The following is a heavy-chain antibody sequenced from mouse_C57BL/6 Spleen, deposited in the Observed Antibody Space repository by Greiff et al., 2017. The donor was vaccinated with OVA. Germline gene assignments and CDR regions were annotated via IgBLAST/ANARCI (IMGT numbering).Heavy chain of an antibody. Sequence: QVQLQQSGAGLVRPWASVTLSCKASGYTFTDYEMHWVKQTPVHGLEWIGAIATETGGNAYTQKFKGKGILTANKSSSTAYSELRSLTSEDCAVDYCARYGARWGQGTLVTVSA. CDR3: ARYGAR. CDR2: IATETGGN. V-gene: IGHV1-15*01. J-gene: IGHJ3*02. CDR1: GYTFTDYE. D-gene: IGHD1-2*01.